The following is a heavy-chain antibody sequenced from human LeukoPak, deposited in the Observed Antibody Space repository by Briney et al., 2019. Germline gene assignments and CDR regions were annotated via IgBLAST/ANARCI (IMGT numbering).Heavy chain of an antibody. Sequence: PGRSLRLSCAASGFTFSSYAMSWVRQAPGKGLEWVSAISGSGGSTYYADSVKGRFTISRDNSKNTLYLQMNSLRAEDTAVYYCAKLIAAAGTFGFDYWGQGALVTVSS. V-gene: IGHV3-23*01. J-gene: IGHJ4*02. CDR3: AKLIAAAGTFGFDY. D-gene: IGHD6-13*01. CDR2: ISGSGGST. CDR1: GFTFSSYA.